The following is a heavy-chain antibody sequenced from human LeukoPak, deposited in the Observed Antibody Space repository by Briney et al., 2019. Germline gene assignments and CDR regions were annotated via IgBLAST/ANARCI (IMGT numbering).Heavy chain of an antibody. CDR1: GYTFTSYG. CDR3: ARDSPTSSPYYYDSRPYYYGMDV. CDR2: ISAYNGDT. Sequence: ASVKVSFKASGYTFTSYGISWVRQAPGQGLEWMGWISAYNGDTNYAQKLQGRVTMTTDTSTSTAYMELRSLRSDDTAVYYCARDSPTSSPYYYDSRPYYYGMDVWGQGTTVTVSS. D-gene: IGHD3-22*01. J-gene: IGHJ6*02. V-gene: IGHV1-18*01.